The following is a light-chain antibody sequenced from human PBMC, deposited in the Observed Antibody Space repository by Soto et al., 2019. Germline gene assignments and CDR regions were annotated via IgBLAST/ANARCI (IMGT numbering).Light chain of an antibody. CDR3: QQYAISPYT. V-gene: IGKV3-20*01. CDR1: QSVSSSF. Sequence: EIVLTQSPGTLSLSPGERATLSCRTSQSVSSSFLAWYQHKPGQAPRLLIYATSSRATDIPDRISGSGSGTDFTLNISRLEPEDFAVYYCQQYAISPYTFGQGTKLEI. CDR2: ATS. J-gene: IGKJ2*01.